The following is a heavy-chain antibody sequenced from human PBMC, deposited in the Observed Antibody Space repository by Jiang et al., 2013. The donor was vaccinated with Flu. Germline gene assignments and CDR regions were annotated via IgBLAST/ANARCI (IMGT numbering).Heavy chain of an antibody. CDR3: ARIRYCSSTSQDYFDY. D-gene: IGHD2-2*01. CDR2: IDWDDDK. Sequence: PTQTLTLTCTFSGFSLSTSGMCVSWIRQPPGKALEWLALIDWDDDKYYSTSLKTRLTISKDTSKNQVVLTMTNMDPVDTATYYCARIRYCSSTSQDYFDYWGQGTLVTVSS. CDR1: GFSLSTSGMC. V-gene: IGHV2-70*01. J-gene: IGHJ4*02.